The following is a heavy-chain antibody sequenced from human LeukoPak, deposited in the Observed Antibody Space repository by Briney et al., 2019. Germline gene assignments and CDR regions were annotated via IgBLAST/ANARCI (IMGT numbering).Heavy chain of an antibody. V-gene: IGHV4-59*12. Sequence: PSETLSLTCTVSGGSISSYYWSWIRQPPGKGLEWIGYIYYSGSTNYNPSLKSRVTISVDTSKNQFSLKLSSVTAADTAVYYCARDHVSSLTVDIWGQGTMVTVSS. CDR1: GGSISSYY. CDR3: ARDHVSSLTVDI. CDR2: IYYSGST. D-gene: IGHD6-6*01. J-gene: IGHJ3*02.